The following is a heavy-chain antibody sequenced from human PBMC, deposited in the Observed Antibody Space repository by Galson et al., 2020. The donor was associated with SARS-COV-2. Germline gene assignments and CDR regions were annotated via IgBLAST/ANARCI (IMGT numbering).Heavy chain of an antibody. CDR2: ISAYSGDI. V-gene: IGHV1-18*04. CDR3: ARDSITIFGVVDAFDI. CDR1: GYSFTSYG. D-gene: IGHD3-3*01. J-gene: IGHJ3*02. Sequence: ASVKVSCQTSGYSFTSYGIAWVRQAPGQGLEWMGWISAYSGDIRSEEKFQGRITMTTETSTRTAYMELRSLRSDDTAIYYCARDSITIFGVVDAFDIWGQGTLVTVSS.